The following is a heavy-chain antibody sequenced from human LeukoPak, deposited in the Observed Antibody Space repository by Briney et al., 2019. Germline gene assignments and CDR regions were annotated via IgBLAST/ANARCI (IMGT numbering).Heavy chain of an antibody. CDR3: ATEKESGYGAFDI. CDR1: GFTFSSYW. V-gene: IGHV3-74*01. Sequence: GGSLRLSCAASGFTFSSYWMHWVRQAPGKGLVWVSRINSDGSSTSYADSVKGRFTISRDNAKNTLYLQMNSLRAEDTAVYYCATEKESGYGAFDIWGQGTMVTVSS. D-gene: IGHD5-12*01. J-gene: IGHJ3*02. CDR2: INSDGSST.